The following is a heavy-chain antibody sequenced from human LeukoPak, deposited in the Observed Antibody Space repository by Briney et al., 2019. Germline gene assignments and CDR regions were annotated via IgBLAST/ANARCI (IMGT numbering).Heavy chain of an antibody. V-gene: IGHV1-2*02. Sequence: ASVKVSCKASGYTFTGYFMHWVRQATGQGREWMGWINPNSGGTNYAQKFQGRVTMTRDTSISTAYMELSRLRSDDTAVYYCARVRVVPAASSFDYWGQGTLVTVSS. CDR3: ARVRVVPAASSFDY. CDR1: GYTFTGYF. CDR2: INPNSGGT. J-gene: IGHJ4*02. D-gene: IGHD2-2*01.